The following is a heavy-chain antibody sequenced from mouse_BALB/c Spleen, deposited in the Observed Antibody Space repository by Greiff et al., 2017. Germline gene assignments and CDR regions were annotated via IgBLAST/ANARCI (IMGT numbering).Heavy chain of an antibody. CDR2: IYPYNGGT. Sequence: EVQLVESGPELVKPGASVKISCKASGYTFTDYNMHWVKQSHGKSLEWIGYIYPYNGGTGYNQKFKSKSTLTVDNSSSTAYMELRSLTSEDSAVYYCATDGYYDAMDYWGQGTSVTVSS. V-gene: IGHV1S29*02. CDR1: GYTFTDYN. J-gene: IGHJ4*01. CDR3: ATDGYYDAMDY. D-gene: IGHD2-3*01.